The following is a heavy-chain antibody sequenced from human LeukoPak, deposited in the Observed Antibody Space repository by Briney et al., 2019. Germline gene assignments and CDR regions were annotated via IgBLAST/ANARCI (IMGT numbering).Heavy chain of an antibody. Sequence: PSETLSLTCAVYGGSFSGYYWGWIRQPPGKGLEWIGEINHSGSTNYNPSLKSRVTISVDTSKNQFSLKLSSVTAADTAVYYCARIDSSGYYLGYWGQGTLVTVSS. CDR2: INHSGST. CDR1: GGSFSGYY. CDR3: ARIDSSGYYLGY. D-gene: IGHD3-22*01. J-gene: IGHJ4*02. V-gene: IGHV4-34*01.